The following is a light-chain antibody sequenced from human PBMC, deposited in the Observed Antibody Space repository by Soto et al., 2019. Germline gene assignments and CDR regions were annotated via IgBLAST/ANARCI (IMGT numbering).Light chain of an antibody. CDR3: QQHKNWPPLT. Sequence: EIVMTQSPATLSVSPGETATLSCRASQSVSYNLAWYQQKPGQGPRLLIYGAFTRATGIPARFSGSGSGTEFTLPISSLQSEDFAVYYCQQHKNWPPLTFGGGTKVEIK. CDR1: QSVSYN. CDR2: GAF. V-gene: IGKV3-15*01. J-gene: IGKJ4*01.